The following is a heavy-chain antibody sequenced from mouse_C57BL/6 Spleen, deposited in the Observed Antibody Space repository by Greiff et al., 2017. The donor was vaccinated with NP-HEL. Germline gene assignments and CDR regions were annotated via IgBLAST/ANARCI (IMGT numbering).Heavy chain of an antibody. Sequence: EVQVVESGGGLVKPGGSLKLSCAASGFTFSDYGMHWVRQAPEKGLEWVAYISSGSSTIYYADTVKGRFTISRDNAKNTLFLQMTSLRSEDTAMYYCARRTTVVATDAMDYWGQGTSVTVSS. D-gene: IGHD1-1*01. J-gene: IGHJ4*01. V-gene: IGHV5-17*01. CDR2: ISSGSSTI. CDR1: GFTFSDYG. CDR3: ARRTTVVATDAMDY.